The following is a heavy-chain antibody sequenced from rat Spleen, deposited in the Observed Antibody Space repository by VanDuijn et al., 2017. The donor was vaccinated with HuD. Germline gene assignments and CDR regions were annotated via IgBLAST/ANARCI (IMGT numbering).Heavy chain of an antibody. Sequence: EVQLVESGGGLVQPGRSLKLSCAASGFTFSDYGMAWVRQAPTKGLEWVASISTGGGNTYYRDSVKGRFTISRDNAKSTLYLQMNSLRSEDTATFYCARRHYGYTDYFDYWGQGVMVTVSS. CDR3: ARRHYGYTDYFDY. V-gene: IGHV5S13*01. CDR1: GFTFSDYG. CDR2: ISTGGGNT. D-gene: IGHD1-9*01. J-gene: IGHJ2*01.